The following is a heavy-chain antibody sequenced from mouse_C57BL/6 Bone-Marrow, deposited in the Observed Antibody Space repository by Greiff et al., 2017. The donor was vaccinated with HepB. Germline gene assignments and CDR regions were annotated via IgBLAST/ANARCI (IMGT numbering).Heavy chain of an antibody. Sequence: QVQLQQSGAELVRPGTSVKMSCKASGYTFTNYWIGWAKQRPGHGLEWIGDIYPGGGYTNYNEKFKGKATLTADKSSSTAYMQFSSLTSEDSAIYYCARTYGHWYFDVWGTGTTVTVSS. J-gene: IGHJ1*03. CDR1: GYTFTNYW. CDR2: IYPGGGYT. D-gene: IGHD1-2*01. V-gene: IGHV1-63*01. CDR3: ARTYGHWYFDV.